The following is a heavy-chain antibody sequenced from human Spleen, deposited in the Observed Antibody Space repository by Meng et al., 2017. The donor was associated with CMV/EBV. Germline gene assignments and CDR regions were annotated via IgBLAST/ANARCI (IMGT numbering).Heavy chain of an antibody. CDR3: ATNLFTYGMDV. Sequence: SETLSLTCTVSGGSISSYYWSWIRQPPGKGLEWIGYIYYSGSTNYNPSLKSRVTISVDTSKNQFSLRLSSVTAADTAVYYCATNLFTYGMDVWGQGTTVTVSS. V-gene: IGHV4-59*12. J-gene: IGHJ6*02. CDR1: GGSISSYY. CDR2: IYYSGST. D-gene: IGHD2-21*01.